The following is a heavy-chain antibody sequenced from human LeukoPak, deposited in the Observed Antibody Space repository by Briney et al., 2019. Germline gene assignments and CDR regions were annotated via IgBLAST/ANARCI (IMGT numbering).Heavy chain of an antibody. CDR3: ATQRGSYGSGSYFDY. D-gene: IGHD3-10*01. Sequence: GAPLQISSKGAGYSFTSYWIGWVRRMPGKGLEWMGIIYPGDSDTRYSPSFQGQVTISAEKSISPAYVQWSSLKASDTAMYYCATQRGSYGSGSYFDYWGQGPLVTVSS. CDR2: IYPGDSDT. J-gene: IGHJ4*02. V-gene: IGHV5-51*01. CDR1: GYSFTSYW.